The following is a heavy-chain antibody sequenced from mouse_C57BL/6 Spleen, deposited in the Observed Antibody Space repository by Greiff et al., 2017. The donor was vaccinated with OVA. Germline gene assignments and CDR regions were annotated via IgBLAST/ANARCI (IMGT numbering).Heavy chain of an antibody. Sequence: EVMLVESGGGLVKPGGSLKLSCAASGFTFSDYGMHWVRQAPEKGLEWVAYISSGSSTIYYADTVKGRFTISRDNAKNTLFLQMTSLRSEDTAMYYCARYGNFYAMDYWGQGTSVTVSS. D-gene: IGHD2-1*01. CDR2: ISSGSSTI. CDR1: GFTFSDYG. CDR3: ARYGNFYAMDY. J-gene: IGHJ4*01. V-gene: IGHV5-17*01.